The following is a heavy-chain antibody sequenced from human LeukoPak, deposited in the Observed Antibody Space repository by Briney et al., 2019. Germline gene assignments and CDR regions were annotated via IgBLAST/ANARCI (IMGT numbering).Heavy chain of an antibody. D-gene: IGHD1-26*01. V-gene: IGHV4-38-2*02. CDR1: RYSISSGYY. Sequence: PSETLSLTCTVSRYSISSGYYWGWIRQPPGKGLECIGSIYHSGTTYYNPSLKSRVTISVDTSKNQFSLKLSSVTAADTAVYYCAREYSGRGRAFDIWGQGTMVTVSS. CDR3: AREYSGRGRAFDI. J-gene: IGHJ3*02. CDR2: IYHSGTT.